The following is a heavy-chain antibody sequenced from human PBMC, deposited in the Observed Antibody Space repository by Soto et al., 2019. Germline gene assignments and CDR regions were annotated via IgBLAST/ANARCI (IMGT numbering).Heavy chain of an antibody. CDR1: GYTFTSYG. D-gene: IGHD2-15*01. J-gene: IGHJ6*03. V-gene: IGHV1-18*01. CDR2: ISAYNGNT. Sequence: VSVKVSCKASGYTFTSYGISWVRQAPGQGLEWMGWISAYNGNTNYAQKLQGRVTMTTDTSTSTAYMELRSLRSDDTAVYYCARAKEDCSGGSCYQYYYYYYMDVWGKGTTVTVSS. CDR3: ARAKEDCSGGSCYQYYYYYYMDV.